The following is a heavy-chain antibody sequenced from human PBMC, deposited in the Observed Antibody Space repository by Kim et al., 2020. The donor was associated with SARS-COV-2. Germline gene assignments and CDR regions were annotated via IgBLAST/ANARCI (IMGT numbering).Heavy chain of an antibody. J-gene: IGHJ3*02. D-gene: IGHD2-2*01. Sequence: RVTLSVDTSKNQFSLKLSSVTAADTAVYYCARAHIVVVLAAIRAGSAFDIWGQGTMVTVSS. CDR3: ARAHIVVVLAAIRAGSAFDI. V-gene: IGHV4-30-2*05.